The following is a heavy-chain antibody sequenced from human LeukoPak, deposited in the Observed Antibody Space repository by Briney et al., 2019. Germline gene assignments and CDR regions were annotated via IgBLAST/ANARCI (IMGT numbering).Heavy chain of an antibody. CDR1: GGSISSDSYY. CDR2: IYYSGST. V-gene: IGHV4-39*01. Sequence: SETLSLTCTVSGGSISSDSYYWAWIRQPPGKGLEWIASIYYSGSTYYNPSLKSRVTISVDTSRNQFSLKLSSVTAADTAVYYCASLAVAGLSEGHWGQGTLVIVSS. J-gene: IGHJ4*02. D-gene: IGHD6-19*01. CDR3: ASLAVAGLSEGH.